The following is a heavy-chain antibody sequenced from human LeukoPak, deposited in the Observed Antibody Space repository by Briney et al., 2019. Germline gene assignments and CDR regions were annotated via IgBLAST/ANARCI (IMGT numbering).Heavy chain of an antibody. V-gene: IGHV1-69*13. CDR3: ARRDGLYVSNSYNYGMDV. D-gene: IGHD2-2*02. J-gene: IGHJ6*02. CDR1: GGTFSSYA. Sequence: GASVKVSCKASGGTFSSYAISWVRQAPGQGLEWMGGIIPIFGTANYAQKFQGRVTITADESTSTAYMELSSLRSEDTAVYYCARRDGLYVSNSYNYGMDVWGQGTTVTVSS. CDR2: IIPIFGTA.